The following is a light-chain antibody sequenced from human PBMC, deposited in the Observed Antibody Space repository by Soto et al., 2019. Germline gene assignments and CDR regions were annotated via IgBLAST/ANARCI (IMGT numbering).Light chain of an antibody. Sequence: QSALTQPRSVSGSPGQSVTISCTGTSSDVGGSTYVSWYQQHPGKAPKLMIYDVSRRPSGVPDRFSGSKSGNTASLTISGLQAEDEAVYYCCSFAGSYTVVFGGGTQLTVL. CDR3: CSFAGSYTVV. V-gene: IGLV2-11*01. J-gene: IGLJ2*01. CDR2: DVS. CDR1: SSDVGGSTY.